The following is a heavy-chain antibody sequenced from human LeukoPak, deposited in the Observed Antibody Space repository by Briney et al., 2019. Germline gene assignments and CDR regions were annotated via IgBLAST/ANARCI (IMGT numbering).Heavy chain of an antibody. CDR3: ARGPKDDTSGYYYFDY. Sequence: ASVKVSCKASGYTFTSNYMHWVRQAPGQGLEWMGIINPSGGSTIYAQKFQGRVTMTRDMSTSTVYMELSSLRFEDTAVYYCARGPKDDTSGYYYFDYWGQGTLVTVSS. J-gene: IGHJ4*02. CDR2: INPSGGST. D-gene: IGHD3-22*01. V-gene: IGHV1-46*01. CDR1: GYTFTSNY.